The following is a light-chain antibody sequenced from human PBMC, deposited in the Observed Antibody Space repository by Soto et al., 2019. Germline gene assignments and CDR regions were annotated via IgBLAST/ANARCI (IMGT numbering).Light chain of an antibody. V-gene: IGKV3-15*01. CDR2: GAS. CDR3: QEDDNWPLT. Sequence: EVVMTQSPATLSVSPGEGATLSCRASQSVRSNLAWYQKKPGQSHRLLIYGASTRATAVPARFSGSGSRTEFTLTIGSLQSEDFAVCYCQEDDNWPLTFGGGTQVEIK. CDR1: QSVRSN. J-gene: IGKJ4*01.